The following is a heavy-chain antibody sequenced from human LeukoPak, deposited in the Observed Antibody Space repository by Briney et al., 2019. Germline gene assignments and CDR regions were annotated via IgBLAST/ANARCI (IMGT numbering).Heavy chain of an antibody. D-gene: IGHD3-9*01. V-gene: IGHV4-39*07. Sequence: SETLSLTCTVSGGSISSSSYYWGWIRQPPGKGLEWIGSIYHSGSTYYNPSLKSRVTISVDTSKNQFSLKLSSVTAADTAVYYCARDSPNLLRYFDWSLSGSDFDYWGQGTLVTVSS. CDR2: IYHSGST. J-gene: IGHJ4*02. CDR3: ARDSPNLLRYFDWSLSGSDFDY. CDR1: GGSISSSSYY.